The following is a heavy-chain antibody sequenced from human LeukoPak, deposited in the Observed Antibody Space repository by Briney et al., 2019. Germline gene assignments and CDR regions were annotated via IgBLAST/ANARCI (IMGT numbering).Heavy chain of an antibody. V-gene: IGHV4-59*01. Sequence: SETLSLTCTVSGGSISSYYWSWIRQPPGKGLEWIGYIYYSGSTNYNPSLKSRVTISVDTSKNQFSLRLSSVTAADTAVYYRARDGGSVDYWGQGTLVTVSS. CDR2: IYYSGST. CDR3: ARDGGSVDY. J-gene: IGHJ4*02. D-gene: IGHD3-16*01. CDR1: GGSISSYY.